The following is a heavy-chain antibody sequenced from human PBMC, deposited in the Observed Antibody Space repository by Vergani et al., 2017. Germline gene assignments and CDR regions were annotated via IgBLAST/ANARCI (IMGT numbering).Heavy chain of an antibody. V-gene: IGHV1-2*02. Sequence: QVQLVQSGAEVKKPGASVKVFCKASGYTFTGYYMHWVRQAPGQGLEWMGWINPNSGGTNYAQKFQGRVTMTRDTSISTAYMELSRLRSDDTAVYYCARARYLGSGSYYGFDYWGQGTLVTVSS. D-gene: IGHD3-10*01. CDR3: ARARYLGSGSYYGFDY. CDR1: GYTFTGYY. J-gene: IGHJ4*02. CDR2: INPNSGGT.